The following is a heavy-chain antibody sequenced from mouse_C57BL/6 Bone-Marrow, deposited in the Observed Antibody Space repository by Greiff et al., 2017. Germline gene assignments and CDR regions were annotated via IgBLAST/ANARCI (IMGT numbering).Heavy chain of an antibody. CDR3: ARGGKYYGNYGDY. Sequence: GASVKMSCKASGYTFTSYTMHWVKQRPGQGLEWIGYINPSSGYTKYNQKFKAKATLTADKSSSTAYMQLSSLTSEDSAVYYCARGGKYYGNYGDYWGQGTTLTVSS. V-gene: IGHV1-4*01. J-gene: IGHJ2*01. D-gene: IGHD2-1*01. CDR2: INPSSGYT. CDR1: GYTFTSYT.